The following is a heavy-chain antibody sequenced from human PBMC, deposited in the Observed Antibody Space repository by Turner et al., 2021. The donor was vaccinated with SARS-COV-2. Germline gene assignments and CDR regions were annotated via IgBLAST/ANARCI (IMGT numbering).Heavy chain of an antibody. V-gene: IGHV4-39*01. CDR2: IYYSEST. CDR1: VGSISSSRNY. Sequence: QLQLQESGPGLVKPSETLSLTCTVAVGSISSSRNYWGWIRQPPGRELAWIGSIYYSESTYYNPSLKSRVTISVDTTKNQFSLKLSSVTAADTAVYYCARLVVTLDYYYGMDVWGQGTTVTVSS. D-gene: IGHD2-21*02. J-gene: IGHJ6*02. CDR3: ARLVVTLDYYYGMDV.